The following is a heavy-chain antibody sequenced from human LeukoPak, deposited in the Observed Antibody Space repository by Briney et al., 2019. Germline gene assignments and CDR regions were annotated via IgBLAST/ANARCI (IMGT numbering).Heavy chain of an antibody. V-gene: IGHV1-2*02. CDR3: ARVRIGQQLDKYYYYAMDV. Sequence: WASVKVSCKASGYTFTDYYMHWVRQAPGQGLEWMGLINPNSGGTNYAQKFQGRVTMTTDTSISTAYMEVSRLRSDDTAVYYCARVRIGQQLDKYYYYAMDVWGQGTTVTVSS. CDR2: INPNSGGT. J-gene: IGHJ6*02. CDR1: GYTFTDYY. D-gene: IGHD6-13*01.